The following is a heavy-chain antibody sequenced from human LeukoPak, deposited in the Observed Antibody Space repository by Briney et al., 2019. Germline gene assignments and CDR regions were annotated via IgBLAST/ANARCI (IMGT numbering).Heavy chain of an antibody. J-gene: IGHJ4*02. D-gene: IGHD6-13*01. CDR2: INHSGST. Sequence: SETLSLTCAVYGGSFSGHYWSWIRQPPGKGLEWNGEINHSGSTNYNPPLKSRVTISVDTSKNQFSLKLSSVTAADSAVYYCARAAAGPFDYWGQGTLVTVSS. CDR3: ARAAAGPFDY. CDR1: GGSFSGHY. V-gene: IGHV4-34*01.